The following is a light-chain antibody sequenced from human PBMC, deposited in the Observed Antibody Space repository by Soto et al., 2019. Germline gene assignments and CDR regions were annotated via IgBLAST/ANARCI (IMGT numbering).Light chain of an antibody. Sequence: QSPLTPPRPVSGSPGQSVTISCTGTSSDVGGYDFVSWYQRHPGKAPKLMISDVSKRPSGVPDRFSGSKSGNTASLTISGLQAEDEADYYCCSYAGDLALFGGGTKVTVL. CDR3: CSYAGDLAL. CDR2: DVS. J-gene: IGLJ2*01. CDR1: SSDVGGYDF. V-gene: IGLV2-11*01.